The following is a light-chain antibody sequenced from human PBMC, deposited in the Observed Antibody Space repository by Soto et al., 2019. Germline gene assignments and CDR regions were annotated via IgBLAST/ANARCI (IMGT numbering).Light chain of an antibody. CDR1: QSVSSY. CDR3: QKRRNLPVGLT. J-gene: IGKJ4*01. CDR2: DAS. V-gene: IGKV3-11*01. Sequence: EIVLTQSPATLSLSPGERATLSCRASQSVSSYLAWYQQKPGQAPRLLIYDASNRATGIPARFSGSGSGTDFALTMTSLEPEDFAVYCCQKRRNLPVGLTFGGGTKVEIK.